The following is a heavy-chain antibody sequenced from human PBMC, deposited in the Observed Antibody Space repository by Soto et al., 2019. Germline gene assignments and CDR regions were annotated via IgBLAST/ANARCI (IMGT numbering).Heavy chain of an antibody. CDR3: ARAHYDFWSGHYTGGKHFDY. CDR1: GFTFSDYY. Sequence: GGSLRLSCAASGFTFSDYYMSWIRQAPGKRLEWVSYISSSGSTIYYADSVKGRFTISRDNAKNSLYLQMNSLRAEDTAVYYCARAHYDFWSGHYTGGKHFDYWGQGTLVTVSS. D-gene: IGHD3-3*01. J-gene: IGHJ4*02. CDR2: ISSSGSTI. V-gene: IGHV3-11*01.